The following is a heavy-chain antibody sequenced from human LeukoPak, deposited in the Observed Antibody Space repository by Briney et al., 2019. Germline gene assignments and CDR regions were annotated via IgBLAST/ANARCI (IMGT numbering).Heavy chain of an antibody. CDR3: ANTRGFGF. CDR2: IKQDGGEQ. J-gene: IGHJ4*02. CDR1: GLTFSSFW. Sequence: GGSLRLACAASGLTFSSFWMSWVRQPPGKGLEWVANIKQDGGEQYYVDSVQGRFTISRDNAKNSLYLQMNRLRVEDTAIYYCANTRGFGFWGQGTLVAVSS. V-gene: IGHV3-7*01.